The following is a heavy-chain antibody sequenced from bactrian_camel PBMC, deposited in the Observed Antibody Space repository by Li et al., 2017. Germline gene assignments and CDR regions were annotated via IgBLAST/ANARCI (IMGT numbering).Heavy chain of an antibody. D-gene: IGHD2*01. J-gene: IGHJ4*01. CDR1: TGTFRSAC. Sequence: HVQLVESGGGSVQAGGSLRLSCAARTGTFRSACMGWIRQVSGQEREGVASIDADGETSYAVSVKGRFTVSRDNAKNSVYLQMNSLKLEDTAMYYCAADFGPYCSGPYLARRANFEGQGTQVTVS. CDR2: IDADGET. V-gene: IGHV3S9*01.